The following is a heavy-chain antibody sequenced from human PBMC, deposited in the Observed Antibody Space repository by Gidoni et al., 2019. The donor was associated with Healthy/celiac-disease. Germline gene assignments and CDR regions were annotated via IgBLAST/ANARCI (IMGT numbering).Heavy chain of an antibody. V-gene: IGHV3-30-3*01. CDR3: ARALGYCSSTSCYSGGMDV. J-gene: IGHJ6*02. Sequence: QVQLVESGGGVVQPGRALRLSCAASGCTFSSYARNWVRQAPGKGREWVAVISYDGSNKYYAYSVKGRFTISRDNSKNTLYLQMNSLRAEDTAVYYCARALGYCSSTSCYSGGMDVWGQGTTVTVSS. CDR1: GCTFSSYA. D-gene: IGHD2-2*01. CDR2: ISYDGSNK.